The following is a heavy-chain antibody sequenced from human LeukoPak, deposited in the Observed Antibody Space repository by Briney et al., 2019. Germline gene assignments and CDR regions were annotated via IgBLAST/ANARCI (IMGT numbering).Heavy chain of an antibody. CDR2: ISYDGSNK. V-gene: IGHV3-30*04. J-gene: IGHJ4*02. D-gene: IGHD2-15*01. CDR1: GFTFSSYA. CDR3: AGSGGSCACANY. Sequence: PGGSLRLSCAASGFTFSSYAMHWVRQAPGKGLEWVAVISYDGSNKYYADSVKGRFTISRDNSKNTLYLQMNSLRAEDTAVYYCAGSGGSCACANYWGQGTLVTVSS.